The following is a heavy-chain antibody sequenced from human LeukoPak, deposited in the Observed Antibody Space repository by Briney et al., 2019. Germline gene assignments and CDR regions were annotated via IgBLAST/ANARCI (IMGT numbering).Heavy chain of an antibody. Sequence: GGSLRLSCAASGFIFSSYWMSWVRQAPGKGLEWVANIKQDGSAKYYVDSVKGRFTISRDNAKNSLYLQMNSLRAEDTAVYYCARVGDRDYSSGWFDYWGQGTLVTVSS. CDR3: ARVGDRDYSSGWFDY. CDR1: GFIFSSYW. V-gene: IGHV3-7*01. CDR2: IKQDGSAK. J-gene: IGHJ4*02. D-gene: IGHD6-19*01.